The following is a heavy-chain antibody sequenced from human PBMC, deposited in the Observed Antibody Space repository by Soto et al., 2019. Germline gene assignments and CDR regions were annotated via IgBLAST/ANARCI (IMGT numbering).Heavy chain of an antibody. CDR3: AKRSSATGDDPFDY. J-gene: IGHJ4*02. Sequence: GGSLRLSCVASGFTFSTYAMSWVCQAPGKGLEWVSSISGSGGSTYYADSVKGRFTISRDNSKNTLYLQMNSLRAEDTAVFYCAKRSSATGDDPFDYWGQGTLVTVSS. D-gene: IGHD7-27*01. V-gene: IGHV3-23*01. CDR2: ISGSGGST. CDR1: GFTFSTYA.